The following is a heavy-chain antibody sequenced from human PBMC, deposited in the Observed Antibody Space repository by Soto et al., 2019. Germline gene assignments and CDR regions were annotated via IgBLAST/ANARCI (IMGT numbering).Heavy chain of an antibody. V-gene: IGHV3-30*18. CDR2: ISYDGNNE. CDR1: GFIFSAYG. Sequence: QVQLVESGGGVVQPGRSLRLSCAASGFIFSAYGIHWVRHAPGKGLEWVAVISYDGNNEHYADSVKGRFTISRDNSKNTLFLQMSSLGAEDTAVYYCAKDTYYHDTTGDYVFDYWGQGTLVTVSS. CDR3: AKDTYYHDTTGDYVFDY. D-gene: IGHD3-22*01. J-gene: IGHJ4*02.